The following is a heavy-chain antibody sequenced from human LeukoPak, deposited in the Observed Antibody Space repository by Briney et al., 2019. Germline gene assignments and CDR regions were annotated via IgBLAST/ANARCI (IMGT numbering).Heavy chain of an antibody. CDR1: GGTFSSYA. D-gene: IGHD3-22*01. J-gene: IGHJ4*02. V-gene: IGHV1-69*04. CDR3: ARVGGHYYDSSLFDY. Sequence: GASVKVSCKASGGTFSSYAISWVRQAPGQGLEWMGRIIPIFGIANYAQKFQGRVTITADKSTSTAYMELSSLRSEDTAVCYCARVGGHYYDSSLFDYWGQGTLVTVSS. CDR2: IIPIFGIA.